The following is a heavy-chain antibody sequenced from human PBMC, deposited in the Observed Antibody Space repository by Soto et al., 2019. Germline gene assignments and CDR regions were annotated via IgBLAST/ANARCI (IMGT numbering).Heavy chain of an antibody. CDR1: GGTFSSYA. V-gene: IGHV1-69*13. Sequence: SVKVSCKASGGTFSSYAISWVRQAPGQGLEWMGGIIPIFGTANYAQRFQGRVTITADESTSTAYMELSSLGSEDTAVYYCARHPDNYGDYLYYFDYWGQGTLVTVS. CDR3: ARHPDNYGDYLYYFDY. CDR2: IIPIFGTA. J-gene: IGHJ4*02. D-gene: IGHD4-17*01.